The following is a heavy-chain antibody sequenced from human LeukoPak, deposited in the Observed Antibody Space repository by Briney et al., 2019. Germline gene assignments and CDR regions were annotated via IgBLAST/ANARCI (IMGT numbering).Heavy chain of an antibody. CDR2: ISHDGSNK. CDR1: GFTFSSYA. D-gene: IGHD4-23*01. J-gene: IGHJ4*02. Sequence: PGRSLRLSCAASGFTFSSYAMHWVRQAPGKGLEWVAVISHDGSNKYYADSVKGRFTISRDNSKNTLYLQMNSLRAEDTAVYYCARDNGGNPDYWGRGTLVTVSS. CDR3: ARDNGGNPDY. V-gene: IGHV3-30*04.